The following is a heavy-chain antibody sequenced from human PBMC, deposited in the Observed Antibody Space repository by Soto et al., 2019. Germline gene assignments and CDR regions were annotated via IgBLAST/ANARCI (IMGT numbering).Heavy chain of an antibody. V-gene: IGHV5-51*01. CDR3: AKGHCSGGSCYYYYGMDV. D-gene: IGHD2-15*01. CDR2: IYPGDSDT. CDR1: GYSFTSYW. J-gene: IGHJ6*02. Sequence: GESLKISCKGSGYSFTSYWISWVRQMPGKGLEWMGIIYPGDSDTRYNPSFEGQVTISADKYINTAYLQWSSLKASDTAIYYCAKGHCSGGSCYYYYGMDVWGQGTTVTVSS.